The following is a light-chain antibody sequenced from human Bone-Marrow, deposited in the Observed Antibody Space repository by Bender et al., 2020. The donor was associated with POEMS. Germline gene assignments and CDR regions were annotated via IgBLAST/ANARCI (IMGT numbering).Light chain of an antibody. CDR1: KLGEEY. J-gene: IGLJ2*01. V-gene: IGLV3-1*01. CDR3: QSWGSNTAV. CDR2: QDT. Sequence: GEKLGEEYACWYQQKPGQSPVVVIYQDTKRPSGIPERFSGSTSGNTASLTISGTQTMDEADYYCQSWGSNTAVFGGGTKLTVL.